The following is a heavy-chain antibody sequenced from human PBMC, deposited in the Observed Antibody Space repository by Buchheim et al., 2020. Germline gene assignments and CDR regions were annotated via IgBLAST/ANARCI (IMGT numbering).Heavy chain of an antibody. D-gene: IGHD6-19*01. V-gene: IGHV3-30*18. Sequence: QMELVESGGGVVQPGMSLKLSCAASGFTFSSYGMHWVRQTPGKGLEWVAVISYDGSNKYYADSVKGRFTISRDNSKNTLYLQMNSLRAEDTAVYYCAKEWGIAVAGAFDPWGQGTL. CDR3: AKEWGIAVAGAFDP. J-gene: IGHJ5*02. CDR1: GFTFSSYG. CDR2: ISYDGSNK.